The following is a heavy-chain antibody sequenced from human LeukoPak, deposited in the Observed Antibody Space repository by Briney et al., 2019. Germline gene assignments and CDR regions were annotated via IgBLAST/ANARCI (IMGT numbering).Heavy chain of an antibody. CDR1: GFTFDDYA. D-gene: IGHD6-13*01. CDR3: AREIAAAGTYYMDV. CDR2: ISWNSGSI. Sequence: GGSLRLSCAASGFTFDDYAMHWVRQAPGKGLEWVSGISWNSGSIGYADSVKGRFTISRDNAKNSLYLQMNSLGAEDTAVYYCAREIAAAGTYYMDVWGKGTTVTVSS. J-gene: IGHJ6*03. V-gene: IGHV3-9*01.